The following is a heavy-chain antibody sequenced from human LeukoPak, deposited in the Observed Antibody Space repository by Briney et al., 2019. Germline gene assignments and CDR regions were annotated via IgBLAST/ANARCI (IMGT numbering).Heavy chain of an antibody. Sequence: SETLSLTCAVYGGSFSGYYWSWIRQPPGKGLEWIGEINHSGSTNHNPSLKSRVTISVDTSKNQFSLKLSSVTAADTAVYYCARFVDTAMVNNWYFDLWGRGTLVTVSS. CDR3: ARFVDTAMVNNWYFDL. D-gene: IGHD5-18*01. J-gene: IGHJ2*01. CDR1: GGSFSGYY. CDR2: INHSGST. V-gene: IGHV4-34*01.